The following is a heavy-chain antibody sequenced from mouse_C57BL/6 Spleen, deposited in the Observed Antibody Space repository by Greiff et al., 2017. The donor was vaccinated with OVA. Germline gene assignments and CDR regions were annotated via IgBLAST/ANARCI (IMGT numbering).Heavy chain of an antibody. J-gene: IGHJ3*01. CDR3: ASSPWFAY. D-gene: IGHD6-1*01. V-gene: IGHV1-7*01. CDR1: GYTFTSYW. Sequence: QVQLQQSGAELAKPGASVKLSCKASGYTFTSYWMHWVKQRPGQGLEWIGYINPSSGYTKYKQKFKDKATLTADKSSCTAYMQLSSLTYEDSAVYYCASSPWFAYWGQGTLVTVSA. CDR2: INPSSGYT.